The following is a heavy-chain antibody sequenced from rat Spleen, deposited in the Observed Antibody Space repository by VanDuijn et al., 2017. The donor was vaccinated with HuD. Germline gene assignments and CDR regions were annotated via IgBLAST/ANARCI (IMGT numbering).Heavy chain of an antibody. J-gene: IGHJ2*01. V-gene: IGHV4-2*01. CDR1: GFNFNDYW. Sequence: EVKLVESGGGLVQPGRSLKLSCGASGFNFNDYWMGWVRQAPGKGLEWIGEINKDSRTKKYNPSLKDKFTISRDNAQNTLYLQMSKLGSEDTATYYCVSERLGVEEWGQGVMVTVSS. CDR3: VSERLGVEE. CDR2: INKDSRTK. D-gene: IGHD4-3*01.